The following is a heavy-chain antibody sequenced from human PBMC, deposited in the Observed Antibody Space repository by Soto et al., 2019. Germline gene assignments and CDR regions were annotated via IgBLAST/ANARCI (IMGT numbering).Heavy chain of an antibody. J-gene: IGHJ4*02. CDR1: GFTFSSYG. Sequence: QVQLVESGGGVVQPGRSLRLSCAASGFTFSSYGMHWVRQAPGKGLEWVALIWNDGSINHYVDSVKGRFTISRDNSKSTVYLQMNSPRAEDTAVFYCARSSSGWAIDYWGQGTLVTVPS. CDR2: IWNDGSIN. D-gene: IGHD6-19*01. CDR3: ARSSSGWAIDY. V-gene: IGHV3-33*01.